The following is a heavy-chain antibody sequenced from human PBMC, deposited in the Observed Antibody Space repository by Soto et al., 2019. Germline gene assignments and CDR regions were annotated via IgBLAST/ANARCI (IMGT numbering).Heavy chain of an antibody. J-gene: IGHJ4*02. Sequence: GGSLRLSCAAPGFTFSSYAMSWVRQAPGKGLEWVSAISGSGGSTYYADSVKGRFTISRGNSKNTLYLQMNSLRAEDTAVYYCAKWIQYCSSTSCYADYWGQGTLVTVSS. V-gene: IGHV3-23*01. CDR1: GFTFSSYA. CDR2: ISGSGGST. CDR3: AKWIQYCSSTSCYADY. D-gene: IGHD2-2*01.